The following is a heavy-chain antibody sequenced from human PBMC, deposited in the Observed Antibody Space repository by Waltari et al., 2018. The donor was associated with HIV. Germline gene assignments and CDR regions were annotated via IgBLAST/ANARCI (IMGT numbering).Heavy chain of an antibody. V-gene: IGHV1-8*01. CDR3: TNGRPGAIVGDH. D-gene: IGHD3-3*01. Sequence: QVQLVQSGAEVRKPGASVKVSCKTSGYAFTDYDINWVRRAAGQGLEWMGWLSPKSGKTGSGHRFKDRVTMTRNASTSTVFLELSGLEPQDTAVYYCTNGRPGAIVGDHWGQGTQVTVSS. CDR1: GYAFTDYD. CDR2: LSPKSGKT. J-gene: IGHJ5*02.